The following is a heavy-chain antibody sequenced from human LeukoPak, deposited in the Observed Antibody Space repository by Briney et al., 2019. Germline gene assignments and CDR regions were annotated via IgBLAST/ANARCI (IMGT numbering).Heavy chain of an antibody. Sequence: SETLSLTCTVSGYSISSGYYWAWIRQPPGKGLQWIGNIYHSGNTYYNPSLKSRVSISVDTSKNQFSLRLTSVTAADTAVYYCARDEVEAAGLPFDYWGQGTLVTVSS. CDR2: IYHSGNT. CDR3: ARDEVEAAGLPFDY. V-gene: IGHV4-38-2*02. D-gene: IGHD6-13*01. J-gene: IGHJ4*02. CDR1: GYSISSGYY.